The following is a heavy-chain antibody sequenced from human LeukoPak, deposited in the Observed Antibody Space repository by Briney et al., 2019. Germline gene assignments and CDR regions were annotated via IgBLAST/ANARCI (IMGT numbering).Heavy chain of an antibody. CDR3: ANPGYSYGYEFDY. V-gene: IGHV3-7*03. CDR1: GFTYHTYW. J-gene: IGHJ4*02. CDR2: INEGGSEK. D-gene: IGHD5-18*01. Sequence: GGSLRLSCAASGFTYHTYWMSWVRQAPGKGLEWVASINEGGSEKHYADSVKGRFTVSRDNAKNSLYLQMNSLRAEDTAVYYCANPGYSYGYEFDYWGQGTLVTVSS.